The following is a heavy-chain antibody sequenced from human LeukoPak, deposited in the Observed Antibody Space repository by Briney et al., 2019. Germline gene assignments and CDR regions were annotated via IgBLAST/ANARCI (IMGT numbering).Heavy chain of an antibody. CDR1: GDSISNHIYY. J-gene: IGHJ3*02. Sequence: SETLSLTCAVSGDSISNHIYYWDWIRQTPGKGLEWIVAVYYTGNAYYNPYLKSRVTISVDTSDNRSSLHLSSVNAADTAIYYCARLRGLSGHRGAFDIWGQGTLVTVSS. CDR2: VYYTGNA. CDR3: ARLRGLSGHRGAFDI. D-gene: IGHD3/OR15-3a*01. V-gene: IGHV4-39*01.